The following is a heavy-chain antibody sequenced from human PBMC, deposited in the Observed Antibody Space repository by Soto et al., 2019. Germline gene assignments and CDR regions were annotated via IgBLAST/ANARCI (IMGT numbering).Heavy chain of an antibody. J-gene: IGHJ5*02. CDR3: ARKGGQLPPPAKNNRFDP. CDR2: IIPIFGTA. CDR1: GGTFSSYA. D-gene: IGHD2-15*01. Sequence: SVKVSCKASGGTFSSYAISWVRQAPGQGXEWMGGIIPIFGTANYAQKFQGRVTITADESTSTAYMELNSLRSEDTAVYYCARKGGQLPPPAKNNRFDPCGQGTLVTVSS. V-gene: IGHV1-69*13.